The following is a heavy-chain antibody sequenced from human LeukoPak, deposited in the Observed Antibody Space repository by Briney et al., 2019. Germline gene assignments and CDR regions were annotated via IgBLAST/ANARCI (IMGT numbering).Heavy chain of an antibody. CDR1: GFTFDNYA. J-gene: IGHJ4*02. CDR3: AKGREQWLVAAFDY. Sequence: GGSRRLSFAASGFTFDNYAMHWVRQAPGKGLEGVPGISWNSGSIGYADSVKGRFTISRDNAKNSLYLQMNSLRAEDTALYYCAKGREQWLVAAFDYWGQGTLVTVSS. CDR2: ISWNSGSI. V-gene: IGHV3-9*01. D-gene: IGHD6-19*01.